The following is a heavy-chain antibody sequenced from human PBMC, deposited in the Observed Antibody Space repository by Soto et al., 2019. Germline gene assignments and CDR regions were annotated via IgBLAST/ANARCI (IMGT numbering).Heavy chain of an antibody. CDR3: FGDWGSSGAEDY. J-gene: IGHJ4*02. V-gene: IGHV1-18*01. Sequence: ASVKVSCKASGYTFTSCGISWVRQAPGQGLEWMGWISAYNGNTNYAQKFQGRVTMTRNTSISTAYMELSSLRSEDTAVYYFFGDWGSSGAEDYWGRGTLVTVSS. D-gene: IGHD3-10*01. CDR1: GYTFTSCG. CDR2: ISAYNGNT.